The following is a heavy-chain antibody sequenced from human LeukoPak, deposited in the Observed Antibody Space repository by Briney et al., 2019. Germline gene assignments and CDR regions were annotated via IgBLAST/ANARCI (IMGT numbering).Heavy chain of an antibody. D-gene: IGHD3-10*01. CDR2: INPNSGGT. V-gene: IGHV1-2*02. CDR1: GYTFTGYY. J-gene: IGHJ3*02. Sequence: GASVKVSCKASGYTFTGYYMHWVRQAPGQGLEWMGWINPNSGGTNYAQKFQGRVTMTRDTSISTAYMELSRLRSDDTAVYYCARLGRALERGGEYDAFDIWGQGTMVTVSS. CDR3: ARLGRALERGGEYDAFDI.